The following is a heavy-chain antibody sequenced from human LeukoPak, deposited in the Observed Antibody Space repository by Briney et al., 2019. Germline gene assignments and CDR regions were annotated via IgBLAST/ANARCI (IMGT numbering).Heavy chain of an antibody. J-gene: IGHJ4*02. Sequence: SETLSPTCTVSGGSISSSSYYWGWIRQPPGKGLEWIGSIYYSGSTYYNPSLKSRVTISVDTSKNQFSLKLSSVTAADTAVYYCASSFWSGYSMFDYWGQGTLVTVSS. CDR2: IYYSGST. V-gene: IGHV4-39*07. CDR3: ASSFWSGYSMFDY. D-gene: IGHD3-3*01. CDR1: GGSISSSSYY.